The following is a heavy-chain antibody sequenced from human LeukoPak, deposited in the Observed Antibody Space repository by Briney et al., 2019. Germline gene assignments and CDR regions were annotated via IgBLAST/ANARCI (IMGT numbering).Heavy chain of an antibody. Sequence: GGSLRLSCAASGFSLSGYWMTWVRQAPGKGLEWVANINRDGSQKNHVDSVQGRFTISGDNAKNSLYLQMNSLRAEDTAVYYCARAPRDTAMVPDPFYVFPPIYYFDYWGQGTLVTVSS. D-gene: IGHD5-18*01. V-gene: IGHV3-7*01. J-gene: IGHJ4*02. CDR1: GFSLSGYW. CDR2: INRDGSQK. CDR3: ARAPRDTAMVPDPFYVFPPIYYFDY.